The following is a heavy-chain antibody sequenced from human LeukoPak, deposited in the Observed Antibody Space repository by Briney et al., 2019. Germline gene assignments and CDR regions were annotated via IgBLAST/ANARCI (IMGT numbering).Heavy chain of an antibody. J-gene: IGHJ4*02. D-gene: IGHD4-11*01. CDR3: ARADYSNYIYYFDY. Sequence: PGGSLRLSCAASGFTFSSYEMNWVRQAPGKGLEWVSYISSSGSTIYYADSAKGRFTISRDNAKNSLYLQMNSLRAEDTAVYYCARADYSNYIYYFDYWGQGTLVTVSS. CDR2: ISSSGSTI. V-gene: IGHV3-48*03. CDR1: GFTFSSYE.